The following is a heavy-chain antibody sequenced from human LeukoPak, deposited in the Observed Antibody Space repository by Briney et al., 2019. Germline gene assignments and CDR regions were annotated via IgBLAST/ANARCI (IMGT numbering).Heavy chain of an antibody. CDR2: IYYSGST. Sequence: PSETLSLTCTVSGGSISSHYWSWIRQPPGKGLEWIGYIYYSGSTNYNPSLKSRVTISVDTSKNQFSLKLSSVTAADTAVYYCARVRYSYGYFIYYYYMDVWGKGTTVTVSS. CDR1: GGSISSHY. J-gene: IGHJ6*03. D-gene: IGHD5-18*01. V-gene: IGHV4-59*11. CDR3: ARVRYSYGYFIYYYYMDV.